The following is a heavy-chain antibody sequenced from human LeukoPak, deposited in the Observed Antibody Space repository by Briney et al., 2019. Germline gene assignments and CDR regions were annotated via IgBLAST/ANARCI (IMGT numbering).Heavy chain of an antibody. CDR3: ARASPLGWYFDSSGYIFDY. J-gene: IGHJ4*02. CDR1: RYTFTTYW. D-gene: IGHD3-22*01. Sequence: GESLKISCKGSRYTFTTYWIGWVRQMPGKGLEWMGIMSLSDSDTRYSPSFQGQVTISADKSISTAYLQWSSLKASDTAMYYCARASPLGWYFDSSGYIFDYWGQGTLVTVSP. V-gene: IGHV5-51*01. CDR2: MSLSDSDT.